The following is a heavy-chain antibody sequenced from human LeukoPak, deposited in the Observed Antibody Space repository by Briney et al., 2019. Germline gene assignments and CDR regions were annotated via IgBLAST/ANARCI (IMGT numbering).Heavy chain of an antibody. D-gene: IGHD6-19*01. Sequence: GGSLRLSCAASGFTFSNSGMHWVRQAPGKGLEWVANIKQDGSEKYYVDSVKGRFTISRDNAKNSLYLQMNSLRAEDTAVYYCANSGWSLRDYWGQGTLVTVSS. CDR2: IKQDGSEK. CDR1: GFTFSNSG. V-gene: IGHV3-7*01. J-gene: IGHJ4*02. CDR3: ANSGWSLRDY.